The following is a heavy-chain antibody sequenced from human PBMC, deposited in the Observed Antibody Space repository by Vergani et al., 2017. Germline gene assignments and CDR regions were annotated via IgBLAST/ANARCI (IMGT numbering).Heavy chain of an antibody. V-gene: IGHV3-30*02. CDR3: AKHFRGWGMDY. D-gene: IGHD3-16*01. J-gene: IGHJ4*02. CDR2: IQFDGSNQ. CDR1: GFTLSNYD. Sequence: QVQLVESGGGVVQRGGSLRLSCATSGFTLSNYDMQWIRQGLGKGLEFVAFIQFDGSNQYYADFVKGRFTLSRDFSKNTLYLQMNSLRTEDTATYYCAKHFRGWGMDYWGQGTQVIVSS.